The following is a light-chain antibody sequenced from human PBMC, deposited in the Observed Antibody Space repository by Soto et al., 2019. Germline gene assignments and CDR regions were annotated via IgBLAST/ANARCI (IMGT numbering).Light chain of an antibody. CDR2: AAS. CDR3: QQANSFPLT. Sequence: DIQMTQSPSFVSASVGDRVTITCRASQAISIWLAWYQQKPGKAPRLLMYAASNLQSGVPSRFSGSGSGTDFTLNISSLQPEDFATYYCQQANSFPLTFGGGTKVEMK. CDR1: QAISIW. V-gene: IGKV1-12*01. J-gene: IGKJ4*01.